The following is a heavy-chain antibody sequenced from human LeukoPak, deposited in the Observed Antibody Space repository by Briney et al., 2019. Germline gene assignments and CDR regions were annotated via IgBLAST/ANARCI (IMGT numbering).Heavy chain of an antibody. J-gene: IGHJ5*01. CDR1: GFTFSTFA. CDR3: ARLGHNSASDS. CDR2: ISAGGAGT. D-gene: IGHD6-25*01. Sequence: GGFLRLSCAASGFTFSTFAANWARQAPGKGLEWVSAISAGGAGTYYADSVKGRFTISRDNPKSILYLQMHSLRAEDTAIYYCARLGHNSASDSWGQGTLVTVSS. V-gene: IGHV3-23*01.